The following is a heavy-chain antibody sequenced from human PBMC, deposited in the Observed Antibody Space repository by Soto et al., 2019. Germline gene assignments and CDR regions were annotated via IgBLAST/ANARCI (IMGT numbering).Heavy chain of an antibody. D-gene: IGHD2-15*01. CDR3: ARGYCSFASGPWDF. CDR1: GYIFSSFG. V-gene: IGHV1-18*01. Sequence: HVQLVQSGDEVMKPGASVKVSCKASGYIFSSFGISWVRQVPGQGLEWMGWINTYNGDTNYAQKFQGRVTMTKDTTTSTDYMELRSMISDDTAVYYCARGYCSFASGPWDFWGQGTLVTVSS. J-gene: IGHJ4*02. CDR2: INTYNGDT.